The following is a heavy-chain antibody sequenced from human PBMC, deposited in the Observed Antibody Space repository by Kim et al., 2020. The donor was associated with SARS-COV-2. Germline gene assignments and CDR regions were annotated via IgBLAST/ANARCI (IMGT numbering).Heavy chain of an antibody. CDR2: IKSKTDGETI. CDR3: TTHLFTPRRRGFRMVWGAPIDP. CDR1: GFTFDNAW. D-gene: IGHD3-10*01. J-gene: IGHJ5*02. V-gene: IGHV3-15*05. Sequence: GGSLRLSCAASGFTFDNAWMTWVRQAPGKGLESVGRIKSKTDGETIDYAAPVKGRFTISRDDSRNTLFLQMDSLKVEDTAVYFCTTHLFTPRRRGFRMVWGAPIDPWGQGTLVTVSS.